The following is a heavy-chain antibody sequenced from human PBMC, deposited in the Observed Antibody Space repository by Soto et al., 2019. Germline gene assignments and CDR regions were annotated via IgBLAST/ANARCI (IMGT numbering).Heavy chain of an antibody. CDR3: ARHGGEWLQPTEFDY. Sequence: SETLSLTCTVSGGSISSGDYYWSWIRQPPGKGLERIGYIYYSGSTNYNPSLKSRVTISVDTSKNQFSLKLSSVTAADTAVYYCARHGGEWLQPTEFDYWGQGTLVTVSS. CDR1: GGSISSGDYY. D-gene: IGHD5-12*01. CDR2: IYYSGST. J-gene: IGHJ4*02. V-gene: IGHV4-61*08.